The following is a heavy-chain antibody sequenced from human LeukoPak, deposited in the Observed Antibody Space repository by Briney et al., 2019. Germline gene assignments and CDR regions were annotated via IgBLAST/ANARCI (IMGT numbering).Heavy chain of an antibody. CDR2: IYYSGST. CDR1: GGSISSSSYY. Sequence: SETLSLTCTVSGGSISSSSYYWGWIRQPPGKGLEWIGSIYYSGSTYYDPSLKSRVTISVDTSKNQFSLKLSSVTAADTAVYYCARDRGYCGGDCMFQHWGQGTLVTVSS. CDR3: ARDRGYCGGDCMFQH. J-gene: IGHJ1*01. V-gene: IGHV4-39*07. D-gene: IGHD2-21*02.